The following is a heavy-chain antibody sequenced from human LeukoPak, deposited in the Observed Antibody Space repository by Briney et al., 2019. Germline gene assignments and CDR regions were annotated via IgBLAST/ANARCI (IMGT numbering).Heavy chain of an antibody. Sequence: ASVKVSCKASGYTFTSYDINWVRQATGQGLEWMGWMNPNSGNTGYAQKFQGRVTITRNTSISTAYMELSSLRSEDTAVYYCARGGYDFWSDEGDIWGQGTVVTVSS. D-gene: IGHD3-3*01. V-gene: IGHV1-8*03. J-gene: IGHJ3*02. CDR3: ARGGYDFWSDEGDI. CDR1: GYTFTSYD. CDR2: MNPNSGNT.